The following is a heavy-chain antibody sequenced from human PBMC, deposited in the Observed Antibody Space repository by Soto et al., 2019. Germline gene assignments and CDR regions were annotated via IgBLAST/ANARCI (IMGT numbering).Heavy chain of an antibody. CDR1: GDSLSSGDYY. CDR2: IYYSVSP. V-gene: IGHV4-30-4*01. CDR3: ARGIQDSYAVDV. D-gene: IGHD3-22*01. Sequence: PTETLSLTCTASGDSLSSGDYYWSWIRQPPGKGLEWIGHIYYSVSPYYNPSFKSRLTISVDTSTNQFSLNLSSVTAADTAVYYCARGIQDSYAVDVWRQVTTFTVSS. J-gene: IGHJ6*02.